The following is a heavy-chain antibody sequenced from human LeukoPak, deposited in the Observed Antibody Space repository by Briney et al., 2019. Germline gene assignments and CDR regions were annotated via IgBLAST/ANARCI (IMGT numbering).Heavy chain of an antibody. D-gene: IGHD2/OR15-2a*01. CDR3: ARDDVPVI. CDR2: TYSGGTA. J-gene: IGHJ4*02. Sequence: GGSLRLSCAASGFTVSSYFVSWVRQAPGKGLEWVSLTYSGGTADYADSVKGRFTVSRDNSKNTLYLQMNSLRAEDTAMYYCARDDVPVIWGQGTLVTVSS. V-gene: IGHV3-53*01. CDR1: GFTVSSYF.